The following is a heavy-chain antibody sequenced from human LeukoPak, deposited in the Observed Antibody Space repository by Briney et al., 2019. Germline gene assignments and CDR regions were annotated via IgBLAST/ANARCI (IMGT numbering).Heavy chain of an antibody. Sequence: AGGSLRLSCAASGFTVSSNYMSWVRQAPGKGLEWVSVIYSGGSTYYADSVKGRFTISRDNSKNTLYLQMNSLRAEDTAVYYCARVASWDYYYYMDVWGKGTTVTVSS. CDR1: GFTVSSNY. V-gene: IGHV3-53*01. CDR2: IYSGGST. D-gene: IGHD3-16*01. CDR3: ARVASWDYYYYMDV. J-gene: IGHJ6*03.